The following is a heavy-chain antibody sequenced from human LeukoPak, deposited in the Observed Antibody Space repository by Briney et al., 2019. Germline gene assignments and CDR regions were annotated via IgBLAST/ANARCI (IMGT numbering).Heavy chain of an antibody. D-gene: IGHD3-10*01. J-gene: IGHJ6*02. V-gene: IGHV3-30*19. CDR1: GFTFSSYG. CDR2: ISYDGSNK. CDR3: ARGNRITMVRGVINPSGMDV. Sequence: GGSLRLSCAASGFTFSSYGMHWVRQAPGKGLEWVAVISYDGSNKYYADSVKGRFTISRDNSKNTLYLQMNSLRAEDTAVYYCARGNRITMVRGVINPSGMDVWGQGTTVTVSS.